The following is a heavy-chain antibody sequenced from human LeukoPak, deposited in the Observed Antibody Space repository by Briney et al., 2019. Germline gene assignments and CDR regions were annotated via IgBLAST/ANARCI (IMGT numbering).Heavy chain of an antibody. CDR3: SRYTMDV. J-gene: IGHJ6*02. V-gene: IGHV3-73*01. D-gene: IGHD1-14*01. Sequence: GGSLKLSCAASGFTFSGSSKHWVRQASGKGLEWVGRVRNRANGYATAYAASVKGRFTISRDDSKNTAYLQMNSLKTEDTAVYYCSRYTMDVWGQGTTVTVSS. CDR2: VRNRANGYAT. CDR1: GFTFSGSS.